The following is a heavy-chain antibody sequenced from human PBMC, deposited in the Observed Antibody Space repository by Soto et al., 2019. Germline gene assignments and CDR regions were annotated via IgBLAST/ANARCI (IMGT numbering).Heavy chain of an antibody. CDR2: ISGSGGST. V-gene: IGHV3-23*01. CDR1: GFTFSSYA. CDR3: AGTTSLQWYYMDV. Sequence: GGSLRLSCAASGFTFSSYAMSWVRQAPGKGLEWVSAISGSGGSTYYADSVKGRFTISRDNSKNQFSLHLNSVTPEDTAVYYCAGTTSLQWYYMDVWGKGTTVTVSS. J-gene: IGHJ6*03. D-gene: IGHD1-7*01.